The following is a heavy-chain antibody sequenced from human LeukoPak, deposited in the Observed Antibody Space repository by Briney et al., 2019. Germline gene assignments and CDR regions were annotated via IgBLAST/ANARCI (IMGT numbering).Heavy chain of an antibody. CDR2: IVVGSGNT. Sequence: ASVKVSCKASGFTFTSSAVQWVRQARGQRLEWIGWIVVGSGNTNYAQKSQERVTITRDMSTSTAYMELSSLRSEDTAVYYCAALPGPHSSPLPWGQGTLVTVSS. J-gene: IGHJ5*02. CDR3: AALPGPHSSPLP. CDR1: GFTFTSSA. D-gene: IGHD6-13*01. V-gene: IGHV1-58*01.